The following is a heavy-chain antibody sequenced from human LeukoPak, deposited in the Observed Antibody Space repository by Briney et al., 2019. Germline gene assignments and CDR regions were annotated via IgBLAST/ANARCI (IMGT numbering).Heavy chain of an antibody. Sequence: MGCVNGYNGNTNYAQKFQGRVAMTTDTSTSTAYVELRSLRSDDTAVYYCARDGGGSYYSDWGQGTLVTVSS. V-gene: IGHV1-18*01. J-gene: IGHJ4*02. D-gene: IGHD1-26*01. CDR3: ARDGGGSYYSD. CDR2: VNGYNGNT.